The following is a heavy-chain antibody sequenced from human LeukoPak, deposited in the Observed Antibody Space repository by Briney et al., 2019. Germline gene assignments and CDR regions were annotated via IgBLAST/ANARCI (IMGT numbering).Heavy chain of an antibody. J-gene: IGHJ6*02. V-gene: IGHV3-30*03. CDR3: ARELPYCTNGVCYTPYYYYGMDV. D-gene: IGHD2-8*01. Sequence: GRSLRLSCAASGFTFSSYGMHWVRQAPGKGLEWVAVISYDGSNKYYADSVKGRFTISRDNSKNTLYLQMNSLRAEDTAVYYCARELPYCTNGVCYTPYYYYGMDVWGQGTTVTVSS. CDR1: GFTFSSYG. CDR2: ISYDGSNK.